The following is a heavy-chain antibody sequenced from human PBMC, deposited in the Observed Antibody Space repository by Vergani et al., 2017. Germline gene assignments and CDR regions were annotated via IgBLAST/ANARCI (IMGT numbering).Heavy chain of an antibody. Sequence: QVQLVESGGGVVQPGRSLRLSCAASGFTFSSYGMHWVRQAPGKGLEWVAVISYDGSNKYYADSVKCRFTISRDNSKNTLYLQMNSLRAEDTAVYYCAKDRYQLLYYYYMDVWGKGTTVTVCS. J-gene: IGHJ6*03. CDR3: AKDRYQLLYYYYMDV. CDR2: ISYDGSNK. D-gene: IGHD2-2*01. V-gene: IGHV3-30*18. CDR1: GFTFSSYG.